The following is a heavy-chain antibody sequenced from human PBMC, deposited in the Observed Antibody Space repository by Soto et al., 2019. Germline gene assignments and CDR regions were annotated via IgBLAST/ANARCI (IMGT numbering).Heavy chain of an antibody. Sequence: GESLKISCKGSGYSFTSYWIGWVRQMPGKGLEWMGIIYPGDSDTRYSPSFQGQVTISADKSISTAYPQWSSLKASDTAMYYCATTSGTYCSSTSCYAFDIWGQGTMVTVSS. CDR2: IYPGDSDT. J-gene: IGHJ3*02. CDR1: GYSFTSYW. D-gene: IGHD2-2*01. CDR3: ATTSGTYCSSTSCYAFDI. V-gene: IGHV5-51*01.